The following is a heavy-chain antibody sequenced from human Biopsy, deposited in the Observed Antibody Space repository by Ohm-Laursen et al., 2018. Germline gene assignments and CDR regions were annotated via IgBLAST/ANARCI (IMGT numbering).Heavy chain of an antibody. V-gene: IGHV4-34*01. CDR3: VRGVDYYDPYHYYALDV. Sequence: GTLSLTCAVYGESFNGYYWSWIRQTPGKGLEWIGEINHSGRTNYNPSLKSRVTISVDTSKSQFSLKVRSVTAADTAVYYCVRGVDYYDPYHYYALDVWDQGTTVTVSS. J-gene: IGHJ6*02. D-gene: IGHD3-22*01. CDR1: GESFNGYY. CDR2: INHSGRT.